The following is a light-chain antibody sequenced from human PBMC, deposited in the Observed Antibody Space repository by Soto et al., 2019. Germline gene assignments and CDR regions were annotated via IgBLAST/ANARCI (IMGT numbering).Light chain of an antibody. V-gene: IGLV2-14*01. J-gene: IGLJ1*01. CDR1: SSDVGGYNY. CDR2: EVS. CDR3: SSYTSSSTQV. Sequence: QSALTQPASVSGSPGQSITISCTGTSSDVGGYNYVSWYQQHPGKAPKLMIYEVSNRPSGVSNRFSGSKSGNTASLTISGLQAEDEADSYCSSYTSSSTQVFGTGIKVTVL.